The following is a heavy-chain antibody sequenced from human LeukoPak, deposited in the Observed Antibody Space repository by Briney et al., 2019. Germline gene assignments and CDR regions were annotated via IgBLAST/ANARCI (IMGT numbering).Heavy chain of an antibody. V-gene: IGHV4-59*01. J-gene: IGHJ6*02. Sequence: PSETLSLTCTVSHGSISSYYWSWIRQPPGKGLEWIGYIYYRGNTNYNPSLKSRVTISVDTSKNQFSLRLSSVTAADTAVYYCARMPPLYCSGGGCYPSEDYYYGMDVWGQGTTVTVSS. CDR3: ARMPPLYCSGGGCYPSEDYYYGMDV. CDR1: HGSISSYY. CDR2: IYYRGNT. D-gene: IGHD2-15*01.